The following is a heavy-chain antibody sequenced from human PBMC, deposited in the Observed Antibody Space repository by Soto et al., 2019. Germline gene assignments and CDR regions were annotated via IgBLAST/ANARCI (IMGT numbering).Heavy chain of an antibody. CDR1: GGTFSSYA. V-gene: IGHV1-69*13. CDR3: ARDRGYCSGGSCYTIHAFDI. CDR2: IIPIFGTA. J-gene: IGHJ3*02. D-gene: IGHD2-15*01. Sequence: GPSVKVSCKASGGTFSSYAISWVRQAPGQGLEWMGGIIPIFGTANYAQKFQGRVTITADESTSTAYMELSSLRSEDTAVYYCARDRGYCSGGSCYTIHAFDIWGQGTMVTVSS.